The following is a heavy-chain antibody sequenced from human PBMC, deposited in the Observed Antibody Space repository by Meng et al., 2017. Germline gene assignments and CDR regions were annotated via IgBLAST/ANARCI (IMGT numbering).Heavy chain of an antibody. CDR3: ARGYHYYYDSSGPFNWFDP. D-gene: IGHD3-22*01. CDR1: GGSISSSSYY. Sequence: QLPLQEPGPGMGKPSGTLSLTCTVFGGSISSSSYYWGWIRQPPGKGLEWIGSIYYSGSTYYNPSLKSRVTISVDTSKNQFSLKLSSVTAADTAVYYCARGYHYYYDSSGPFNWFDPWGQGTLVTVSS. V-gene: IGHV4-39*07. J-gene: IGHJ5*02. CDR2: IYYSGST.